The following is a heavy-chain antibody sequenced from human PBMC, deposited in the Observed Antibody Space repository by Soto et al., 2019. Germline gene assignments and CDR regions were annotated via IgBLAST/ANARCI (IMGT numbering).Heavy chain of an antibody. D-gene: IGHD5-18*01. CDR1: RFTFSSYS. CDR2: ISSSSSTI. V-gene: IGHV3-48*02. CDR3: ARDSGSSYGPFDY. Sequence: EVQLVESGGGLVQPGGSLRLYFAASRFTFSSYSMNWVRQAPGKGLEWVSYISSSSSTIYYADSVKGRFTISRDNAKNSLYLQMNSLRDEDTAVYYCARDSGSSYGPFDYWGQGTLVTVSS. J-gene: IGHJ4*02.